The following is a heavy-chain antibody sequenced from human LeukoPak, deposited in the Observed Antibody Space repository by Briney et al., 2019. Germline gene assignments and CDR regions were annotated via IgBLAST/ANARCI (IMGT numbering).Heavy chain of an antibody. V-gene: IGHV4-30-4*08. D-gene: IGHD1-26*01. CDR2: IYYTAGS. Sequence: SETLSLTCTVSGGSVTADNYFWSWTRQPPGEGLEWIGYIYYTAGSYYNPSLKSRVTMSIDASTNQFSLKLNSETAADTAVYHCGRGLRYSESYVVEYWGLGTLVTVSS. J-gene: IGHJ4*02. CDR3: GRGLRYSESYVVEY. CDR1: GGSVTADNYF.